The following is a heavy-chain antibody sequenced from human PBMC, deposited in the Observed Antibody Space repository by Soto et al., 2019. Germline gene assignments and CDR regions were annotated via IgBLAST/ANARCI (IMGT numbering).Heavy chain of an antibody. CDR3: ARVGIAVAGTVDY. D-gene: IGHD6-19*01. CDR2: IYSGGST. V-gene: IGHV3-66*01. Sequence: GGSLRLSCAASGFTVSSNYMSWVRQAPGKGLEWVSVIYSGGSTYYADSVKGRFTISRDNSKNTLYLQMNSLRAEDTAVYYCARVGIAVAGTVDYWGQGTLVTVSS. CDR1: GFTVSSNY. J-gene: IGHJ4*02.